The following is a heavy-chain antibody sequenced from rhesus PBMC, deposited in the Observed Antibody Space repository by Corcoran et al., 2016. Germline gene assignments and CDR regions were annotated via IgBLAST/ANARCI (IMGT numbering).Heavy chain of an antibody. CDR3: ARRNTRGFDFDY. CDR2: SYGNSAST. D-gene: IGHD1-38*01. CDR1: GGSIRDRYT. Sequence: QVQLQESGPGLVKPSETLSLTCAVPGGSIRDRYTWKWLRPPPGKGLEWIGKSYGNSASTYYNPSLKSRVTISTDTSKNQFFLKLSSVAAADTAVYYCARRNTRGFDFDYWGQGVLVTVSS. J-gene: IGHJ4*01. V-gene: IGHV4S9*01.